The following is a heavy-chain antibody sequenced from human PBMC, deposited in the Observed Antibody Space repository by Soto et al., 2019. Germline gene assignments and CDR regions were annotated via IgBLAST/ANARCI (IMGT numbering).Heavy chain of an antibody. CDR2: IKKDGSEK. J-gene: IGHJ4*02. V-gene: IGHV3-7*01. CDR3: ARDLVNY. CDR1: GFTFSGYW. Sequence: EVQLVESGGGSVQPGGSLRLSCVASGFTFSGYWMSWVRQAPGRGLEWVANIKKDGSEKYYVDSVKGRFTISRDNAKNSLYLQMNSLRAEDTGVYYCARDLVNYWGQGTLVTVSS. D-gene: IGHD6-6*01.